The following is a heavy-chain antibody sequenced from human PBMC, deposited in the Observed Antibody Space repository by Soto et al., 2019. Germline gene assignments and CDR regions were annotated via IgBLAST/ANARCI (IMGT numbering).Heavy chain of an antibody. Sequence: PGGSLRLSCAASGFIFSSHWMHLVRQAPGKGLVWVSHIGPDGSNMRDADSVQGRFTISRDNARNTLYLQMNSLRDEDTAVYYCVRVNNWSYDYWGQGILVTVSS. D-gene: IGHD1-1*01. J-gene: IGHJ4*02. CDR3: VRVNNWSYDY. CDR1: GFIFSSHW. V-gene: IGHV3-74*01. CDR2: IGPDGSNM.